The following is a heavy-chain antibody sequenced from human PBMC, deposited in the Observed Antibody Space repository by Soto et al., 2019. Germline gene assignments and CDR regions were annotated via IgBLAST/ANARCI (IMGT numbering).Heavy chain of an antibody. J-gene: IGHJ4*02. CDR2: LDYEEGER. Sequence: ASVKVSCKVSGTSLSGLPMHWVRQAPGKGLEWMGSLDYEEGERSFAHRFQGRLTVTEDTSTDTAYMELSSLMSEDTDVYYCAAGVTTSDYWGEGARVTVSS. D-gene: IGHD4-17*01. CDR1: GTSLSGLP. V-gene: IGHV1-24*01. CDR3: AAGVTTSDY.